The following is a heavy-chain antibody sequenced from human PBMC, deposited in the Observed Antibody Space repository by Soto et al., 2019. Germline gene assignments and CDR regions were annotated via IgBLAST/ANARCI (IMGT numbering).Heavy chain of an antibody. V-gene: IGHV3-43*01. D-gene: IGHD4-17*01. CDR1: GFTFDDYT. J-gene: IGHJ3*02. CDR3: ACPYGDDAFDI. Sequence: PGGSLRLSCAASGFTFDDYTMHWVRQAPGKGLEWVSLISWDGGSTYYADSVKGRFTISRDNSKNSLYLQMNSLRTEDTALYYCACPYGDDAFDIWGQGTMVTVSS. CDR2: ISWDGGST.